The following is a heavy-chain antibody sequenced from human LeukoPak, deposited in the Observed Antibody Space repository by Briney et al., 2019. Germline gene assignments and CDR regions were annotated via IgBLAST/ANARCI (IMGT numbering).Heavy chain of an antibody. CDR3: ARDYSTVAATPDY. CDR1: GYTFTGYY. CDR2: INPNSGGT. Sequence: ASVKVSCKASGYTFTGYYIHWVRQAPGQGLEWMGWINPNSGGTNYAQKFQGRVTMTRDTSISTAYMELSRLRSDDTAVYYCARDYSTVAATPDYWGQGTLVTVSS. J-gene: IGHJ4*02. D-gene: IGHD2-15*01. V-gene: IGHV1-2*02.